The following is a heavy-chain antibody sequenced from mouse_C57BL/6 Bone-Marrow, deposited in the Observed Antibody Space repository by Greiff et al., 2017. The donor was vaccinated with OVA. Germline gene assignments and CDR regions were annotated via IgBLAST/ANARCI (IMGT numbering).Heavy chain of an antibody. CDR2: IYPRDGST. J-gene: IGHJ3*01. CDR3: ARRDYYGSSYLAWFAY. Sequence: QVQLQQSGPELVKPGASVKLSCKASGYTFTSYDINWVKQRPGQGLEWIGWIYPRDGSTKYNEKLKGKATLTVDTSSSTAYMELHSLTSEDSAVYFCARRDYYGSSYLAWFAYWGQGTLVTVSA. D-gene: IGHD1-1*01. V-gene: IGHV1-85*01. CDR1: GYTFTSYD.